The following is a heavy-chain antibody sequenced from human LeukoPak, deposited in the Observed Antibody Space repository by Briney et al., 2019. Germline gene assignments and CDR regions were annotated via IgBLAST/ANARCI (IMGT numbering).Heavy chain of an antibody. D-gene: IGHD6-13*01. J-gene: IGHJ4*02. CDR3: ARMGGGQQLVY. V-gene: IGHV3-7*01. CDR2: IKEDGSEK. CDR1: GFSFSRDW. Sequence: GGSLRLSCVDSGFSFSRDWMSWVRQAPGKGLEWVANIKEDGSEKYFLDSVKGRFTISRDNAKNLVYVQMNSLRVEDTAVYYCARMGGGQQLVYWGQGTLVTVSS.